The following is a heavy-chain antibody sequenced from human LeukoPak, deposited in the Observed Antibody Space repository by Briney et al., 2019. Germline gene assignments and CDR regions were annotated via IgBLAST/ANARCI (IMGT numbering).Heavy chain of an antibody. CDR1: GGSTSGYY. CDR2: INYRGTT. Sequence: SETLSLTCTVSGGSTSGYYWSWIRQPPGKGLEWIGYINYRGTTSYNPSLKSRLTVSIDTPKNQFSPRLSSVTAADTAVYFCARHLRGYGDAAFDYWGQGTLVTVSS. V-gene: IGHV4-59*08. J-gene: IGHJ4*02. CDR3: ARHLRGYGDAAFDY. D-gene: IGHD4-17*01.